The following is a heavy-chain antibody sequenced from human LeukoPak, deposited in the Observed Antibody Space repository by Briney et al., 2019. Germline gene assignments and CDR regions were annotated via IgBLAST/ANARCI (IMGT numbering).Heavy chain of an antibody. V-gene: IGHV3-23*01. CDR1: GFTFSSYA. J-gene: IGHJ4*02. D-gene: IGHD3-22*01. CDR3: AKLNYYDSSGYSTPLDY. Sequence: GGSLRLSYAASGFTFSSYAMSWVRQAPGKGLEWVSAISGSGGSTYYADSVKGRFTISRDNSKNTLYLQMNSLRAEDTAVYYCAKLNYYDSSGYSTPLDYWGQGTLVTVSS. CDR2: ISGSGGST.